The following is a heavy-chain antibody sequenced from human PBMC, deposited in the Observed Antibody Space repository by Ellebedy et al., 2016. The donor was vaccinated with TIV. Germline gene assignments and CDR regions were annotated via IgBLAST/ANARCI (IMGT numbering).Heavy chain of an antibody. D-gene: IGHD5-24*01. J-gene: IGHJ4*02. V-gene: IGHV3-30*18. Sequence: PGGSLRLSCAASGFTFSKFGMLRVRQTPGKGLEWVAFISSDGISEYYADSVKGRFTISRDNSKNTLYLQMNSLRVEDTAVYSCAKDLGRWLQYFDCWGQGTLVTVSS. CDR1: GFTFSKFG. CDR3: AKDLGRWLQYFDC. CDR2: ISSDGISE.